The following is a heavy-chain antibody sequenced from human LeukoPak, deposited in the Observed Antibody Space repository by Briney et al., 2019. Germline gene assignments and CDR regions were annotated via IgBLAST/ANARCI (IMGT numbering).Heavy chain of an antibody. D-gene: IGHD3-22*01. Sequence: GGSLRLSCAAFGFTFSSYAMTWVRQAPGKGLEWVSAISGSGGSTYYADSVKGRFTISRDNSKNTLYLQMNSLRAEDTAVYYCAKDLYRYDSSGYPFDYWGQGTLVTVSS. CDR1: GFTFSSYA. J-gene: IGHJ4*02. V-gene: IGHV3-23*01. CDR3: AKDLYRYDSSGYPFDY. CDR2: ISGSGGST.